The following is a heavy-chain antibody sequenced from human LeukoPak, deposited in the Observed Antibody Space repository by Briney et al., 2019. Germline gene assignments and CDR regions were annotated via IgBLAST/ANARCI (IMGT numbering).Heavy chain of an antibody. Sequence: SGPTLLKPTQTLTLTCTGSGFSFSTSKVGVAWIRQPPGKALEWLALIYWDDDKRYSSALKNRLTITKATSKNQVVLTITNIAPEDTATYYCAHSTNSNDNAGWYFDLWGRGTLLTVSS. CDR1: GFSFSTSKVG. CDR2: IYWDDDK. D-gene: IGHD4-23*01. J-gene: IGHJ2*01. CDR3: AHSTNSNDNAGWYFDL. V-gene: IGHV2-5*02.